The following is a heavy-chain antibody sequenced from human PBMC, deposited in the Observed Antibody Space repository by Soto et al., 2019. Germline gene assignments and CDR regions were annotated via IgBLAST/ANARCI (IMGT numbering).Heavy chain of an antibody. CDR2: INHSGST. CDR3: ARDKITGLFDY. D-gene: IGHD2-8*02. V-gene: IGHV4-34*01. J-gene: IGHJ4*02. Sequence: PSETLSLTCAVYGGSFSGYYWTWLRQPPGTGLEWIGEINHSGSTNYNPSLKSRVTISVDTSKNQFSLKLTSVTAADTAVYYCARDKITGLFDYWGLGTLVTVSS. CDR1: GGSFSGYY.